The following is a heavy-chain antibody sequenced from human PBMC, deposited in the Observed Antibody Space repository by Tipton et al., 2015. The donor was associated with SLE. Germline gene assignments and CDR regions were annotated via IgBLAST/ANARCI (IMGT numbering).Heavy chain of an antibody. D-gene: IGHD3-3*01. Sequence: SLRLSCAASGFTFSSHTMNWVRQAPGKGLEWVSSITSGSSYIYYTDSVKGRFTISRDNAKNSLYLQMNSLRAEDTAVYYCAREEVIMNAFDIWGQGTMVTVSS. CDR2: ITSGSSYI. J-gene: IGHJ3*02. CDR3: AREEVIMNAFDI. V-gene: IGHV3-21*03. CDR1: GFTFSSHT.